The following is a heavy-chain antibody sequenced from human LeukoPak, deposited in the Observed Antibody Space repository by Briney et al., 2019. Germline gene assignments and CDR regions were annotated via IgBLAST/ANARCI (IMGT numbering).Heavy chain of an antibody. CDR2: IYYSGST. Sequence: SETLSLTCTVSGCSISSSSYYWGWIRQPPGKGLEWIGSIYYSGSTYYNPSLKSRVTISVDTSKSQFSLKLSSVTAADTAVYYCARDVVAVAGDYYYYYMGVWGKGTTVTVSS. V-gene: IGHV4-39*07. J-gene: IGHJ6*03. CDR1: GCSISSSSYY. CDR3: ARDVVAVAGDYYYYYMGV. D-gene: IGHD6-19*01.